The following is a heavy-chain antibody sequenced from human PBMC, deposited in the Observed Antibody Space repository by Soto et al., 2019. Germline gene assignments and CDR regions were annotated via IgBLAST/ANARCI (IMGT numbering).Heavy chain of an antibody. J-gene: IGHJ5*01. CDR2: IYHSGST. Sequence: SEPLSLTYAVSGGSLSLGADSCSWIRQTPGQGLEWIGYIYHSGSTFYNPSLKSRVTISIDKSKNQFSLKLSSVTAADTAVYYRARFVMPRPIWGSTCFEPWGQGKRVTV. CDR3: ARFVMPRPIWGSTCFEP. V-gene: IGHV4-30-2*01. CDR1: GGSLSLGADS. D-gene: IGHD3-16*01.